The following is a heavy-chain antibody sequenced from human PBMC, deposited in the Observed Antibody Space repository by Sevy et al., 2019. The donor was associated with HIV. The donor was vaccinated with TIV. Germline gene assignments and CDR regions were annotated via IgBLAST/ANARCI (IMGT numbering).Heavy chain of an antibody. CDR2: VFYTGST. J-gene: IGHJ5*02. Sequence: SETLSLTCSVSGGSISDYYWIWIRQPPGKGLEWIGFVFYTGSTNYNPSLESRVTMSVDMSKNQFSLKLSSVTAADTAVYFCAPSGEELALNWFDPWGQGTLATVSS. V-gene: IGHV4-59*01. D-gene: IGHD1-26*01. CDR1: GGSISDYY. CDR3: APSGEELALNWFDP.